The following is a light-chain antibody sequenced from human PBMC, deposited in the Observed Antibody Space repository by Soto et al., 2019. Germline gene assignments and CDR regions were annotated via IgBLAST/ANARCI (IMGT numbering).Light chain of an antibody. V-gene: IGLV2-14*01. CDR3: SSYTNTRSYV. CDR2: EVS. CDR1: SSDVGGYNY. J-gene: IGLJ1*01. Sequence: QSALTQPRSVSGSPGQSVAISCTGTSSDVGGYNYVSWYQQHPGKAPKLIISEVSNRPSGISNRFSGSKSGNTASLTISGLRAEDEADYYCSSYTNTRSYVFGTGTKLTVL.